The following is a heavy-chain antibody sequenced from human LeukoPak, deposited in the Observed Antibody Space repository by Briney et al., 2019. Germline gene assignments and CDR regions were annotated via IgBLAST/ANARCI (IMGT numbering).Heavy chain of an antibody. J-gene: IGHJ4*02. CDR2: INHSGST. V-gene: IGHV4-34*01. D-gene: IGHD6-19*01. CDR3: ARLSSVAVAGTGLVDY. CDR1: SGSFSGYY. Sequence: PSETLSLTCAVYSGSFSGYYWSWIRQPPGKGLEWIGEINHSGSTNYNPSLKSRVTISVDTSKNQFSLKLSSVTAADTAVYYCARLSSVAVAGTGLVDYWGQGTLVTVSS.